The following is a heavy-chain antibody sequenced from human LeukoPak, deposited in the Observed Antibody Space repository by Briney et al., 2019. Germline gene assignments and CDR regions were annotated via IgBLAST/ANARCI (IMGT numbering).Heavy chain of an antibody. CDR2: INAGNGNT. D-gene: IGHD6-13*01. CDR3: ARDPIGSRWPYYFDY. J-gene: IGHJ4*02. CDR1: GYTFTTYA. Sequence: ASVKVPCKASGYTFTTYAMHWVRPAPGQRLEWMGWINAGNGNTKYSQKFQARVTITRDTSASTAYMELSSLRSEDTAVYYCARDPIGSRWPYYFDYWGQGTLVTVSS. V-gene: IGHV1-3*01.